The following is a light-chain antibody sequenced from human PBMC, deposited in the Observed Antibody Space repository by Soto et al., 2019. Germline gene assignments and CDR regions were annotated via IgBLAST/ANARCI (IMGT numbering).Light chain of an antibody. Sequence: QSVLTQPPSVSGAPGQRVTISCTGSSSNIGAGYDVHWYQQLPGTAPKLLISGNSNRPSGVPDRFSGSKSGTSASLAITGLQPEDEADYYCQSYDSSLSALYVFGTGTKVTVL. CDR2: GNS. J-gene: IGLJ1*01. V-gene: IGLV1-40*01. CDR1: SSNIGAGYD. CDR3: QSYDSSLSALYV.